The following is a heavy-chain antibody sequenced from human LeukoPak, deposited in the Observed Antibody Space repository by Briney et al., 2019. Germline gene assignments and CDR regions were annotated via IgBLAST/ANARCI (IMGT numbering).Heavy chain of an antibody. D-gene: IGHD2/OR15-2a*01. CDR1: GGSISSYY. CDR2: ISDIGSI. CDR3: AGHHPRNTVDF. V-gene: IGHV4-59*08. J-gene: IGHJ4*02. Sequence: SETLSLTCTVSGGSISSYYWSWIRQPPGKGLERIAYISDIGSINYNPSLKSRVTTSLDTSKNQFSLKLSSVTAADTAVYYCAGHHPRNTVDFWGQGTLVTVSS.